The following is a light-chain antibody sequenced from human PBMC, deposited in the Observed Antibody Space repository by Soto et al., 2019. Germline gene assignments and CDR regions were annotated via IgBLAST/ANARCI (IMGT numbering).Light chain of an antibody. CDR1: SSDVGGYNS. CDR3: CSYTSGSTLYV. J-gene: IGLJ1*01. Sequence: QSALTQPASVSGSPGQSITISCTGTSSDVGGYNSVSWYQQHPGKVPKLMIYDVSSRPSGVSNRFSGSKSGNTASLTISGLQAEDEADYYCCSYTSGSTLYVFGTGPKLTVL. V-gene: IGLV2-14*01. CDR2: DVS.